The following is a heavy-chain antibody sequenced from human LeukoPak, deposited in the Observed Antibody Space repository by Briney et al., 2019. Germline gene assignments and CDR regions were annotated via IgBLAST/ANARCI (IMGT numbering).Heavy chain of an antibody. Sequence: ASVKVSCKASGYTFTGYYMHWVRQAPGQGLEWMGWINPNSGGTNYAQKFQGRVTMTRDTSISTAYMELSRPRSDDTAVYYCARVPAWGIAVAEWDYWGQGTLVTVSS. CDR1: GYTFTGYY. CDR3: ARVPAWGIAVAEWDY. V-gene: IGHV1-2*02. CDR2: INPNSGGT. J-gene: IGHJ4*02. D-gene: IGHD6-19*01.